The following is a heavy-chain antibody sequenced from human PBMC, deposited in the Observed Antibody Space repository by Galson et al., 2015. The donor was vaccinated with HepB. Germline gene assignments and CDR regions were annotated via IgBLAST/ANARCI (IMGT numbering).Heavy chain of an antibody. CDR1: GFTFSNAW. V-gene: IGHV3-15*01. J-gene: IGHJ4*02. CDR3: TTGYCPTTSCSFYIDY. D-gene: IGHD2-2*01. Sequence: SLRLSCAASGFTFSNAWMTWVRQAPGKGLEWVGRIKSKTHGETTDYAAPVKGRFTISRDDSKNTLYLQMNSLETEDTAVYYCTTGYCPTTSCSFYIDYWGRGALVTVSS. CDR2: IKSKTHGETT.